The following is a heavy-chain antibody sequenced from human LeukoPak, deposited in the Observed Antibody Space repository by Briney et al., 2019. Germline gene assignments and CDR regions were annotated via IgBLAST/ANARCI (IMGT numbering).Heavy chain of an antibody. CDR3: ASGKYSTSSLDY. Sequence: GGSLRLSCAASEFTFSSYSMNWVRQAPGKGLEWVSYITNSGNSKSYADSVKGRFTISRDNSKNTQYLQMNSLRVEDTAVYYCASGKYSTSSLDYWGQGTLVTVSS. D-gene: IGHD6-6*01. CDR1: EFTFSSYS. V-gene: IGHV3-48*01. J-gene: IGHJ4*02. CDR2: ITNSGNSK.